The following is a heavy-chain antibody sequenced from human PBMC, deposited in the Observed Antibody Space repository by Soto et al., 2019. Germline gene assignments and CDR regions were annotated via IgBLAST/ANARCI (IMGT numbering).Heavy chain of an antibody. Sequence: GGSLRLSCAASGFTFSDHYMDWVRQAPGKGLEWVGRTRNKANSYTTEYAASVKGRFTISRDDSKNSLYLQMNSLKTEDTAVYYCAIGGSYLDYWGQGTLVTVSS. J-gene: IGHJ4*02. CDR1: GFTFSDHY. CDR2: TRNKANSYTT. CDR3: AIGGSYLDY. D-gene: IGHD1-26*01. V-gene: IGHV3-72*01.